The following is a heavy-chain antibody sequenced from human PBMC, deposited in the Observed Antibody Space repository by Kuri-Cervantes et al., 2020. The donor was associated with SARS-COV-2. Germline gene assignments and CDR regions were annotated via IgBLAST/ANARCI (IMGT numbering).Heavy chain of an antibody. CDR1: GGSFSGYY. D-gene: IGHD6-13*01. J-gene: IGHJ4*02. V-gene: IGHV4-34*01. CDR2: IYHSGST. CDR3: ARVGRAGPFDY. Sequence: SETLSLTCAVYGGSFSGYYWSWIRQPPGKGLEWIGSIYHSGSTYYTPSLKSRVTISVDTYKNQFSLKLSSVTAADTAVYYCARVGRAGPFDYWGQGTLVTVSS.